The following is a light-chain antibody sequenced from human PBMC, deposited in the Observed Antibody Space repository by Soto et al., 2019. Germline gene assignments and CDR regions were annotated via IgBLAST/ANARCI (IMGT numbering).Light chain of an antibody. V-gene: IGKV3-11*01. CDR1: QSVSSY. J-gene: IGKJ1*01. Sequence: EIVLTQSPATLSLFPGERATLSCRVSQSVSSYLAWYQQKPGQAPRLLIYHASNRATGIPARFSGSGSGTDFTLTISSLEPEDFAVYYCQQRSNWPRTFGQGTKGDIK. CDR2: HAS. CDR3: QQRSNWPRT.